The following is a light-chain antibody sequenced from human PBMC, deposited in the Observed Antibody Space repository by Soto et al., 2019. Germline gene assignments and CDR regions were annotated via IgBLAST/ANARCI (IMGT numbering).Light chain of an antibody. J-gene: IGLJ2*01. Sequence: QSVLTQPASVSGSPDQSSTISSTGTSSDVGTYKYVSWYQQLPGKAPKLMIYEVSNRPSGVSNRFSGSKSGNTASLTISELQAEDEADYYCSSYTSRGTPVFGGGTKVTVL. V-gene: IGLV2-14*01. CDR3: SSYTSRGTPV. CDR2: EVS. CDR1: SSDVGTYKY.